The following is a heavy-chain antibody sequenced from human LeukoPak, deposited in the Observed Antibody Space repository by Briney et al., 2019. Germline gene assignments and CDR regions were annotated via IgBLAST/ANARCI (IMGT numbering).Heavy chain of an antibody. J-gene: IGHJ4*02. CDR2: IKEDGSAT. CDR3: ARDSSGYLAYDS. Sequence: GGSLRLSCAASGFTFSTYWMTWVRKAPGEGPERVANIKEDGSATDYVDSVKGRFAISRDNAKKSLYLQMNSLRAEDTAVYYCARDSSGYLAYDSWGQGTLVTVSS. D-gene: IGHD6-6*01. V-gene: IGHV3-7*04. CDR1: GFTFSTYW.